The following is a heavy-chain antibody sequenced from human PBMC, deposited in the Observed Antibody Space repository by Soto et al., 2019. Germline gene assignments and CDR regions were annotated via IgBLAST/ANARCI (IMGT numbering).Heavy chain of an antibody. J-gene: IGHJ4*02. D-gene: IGHD5-18*01. V-gene: IGHV3-7*01. CDR3: AREKRGYGYRGFDY. Sequence: EVQVVESGGGLVQPGGSLRLSCEASGFTFSDSWMSWVRQAPGKGLEWVANIKQDGSAKYYVESVKGRFTISRDNARNSVYLQMHSLRDEDTALYCCAREKRGYGYRGFDYWGQGTLVTVSS. CDR2: IKQDGSAK. CDR1: GFTFSDSW.